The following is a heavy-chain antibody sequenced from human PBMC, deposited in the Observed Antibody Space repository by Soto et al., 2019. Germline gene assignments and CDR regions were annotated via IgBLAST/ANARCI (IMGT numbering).Heavy chain of an antibody. CDR2: IYYSGST. D-gene: IGHD3-16*01. CDR3: ARDTDYDSYYYYGMDV. Sequence: QVQLQESGPGLVKPSQTLSLTCTVSGGSISSGGYYWSWIRQHPGKGLAWIGYIYYSGSTYYNPSLKSRVTISVDTSKNQFSLKLSSVTAADTAVYYCARDTDYDSYYYYGMDVWGQGTTVTVSS. CDR1: GGSISSGGYY. J-gene: IGHJ6*02. V-gene: IGHV4-31*03.